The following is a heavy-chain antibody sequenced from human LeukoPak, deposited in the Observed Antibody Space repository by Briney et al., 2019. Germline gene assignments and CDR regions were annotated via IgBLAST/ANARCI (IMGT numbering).Heavy chain of an antibody. CDR1: GFTFSSYS. V-gene: IGHV3-21*01. Sequence: GGSLRLSCAASGFTFSSYSMNWVRQAPGKGLEWVSSISSSSSYIYYADSVKGRFTISRDNAKNSLYLQMNSLRAEDTAVYYCARVGIAAAGQRDAFDIWGQGTMVTVS. CDR3: ARVGIAAAGQRDAFDI. D-gene: IGHD6-13*01. J-gene: IGHJ3*02. CDR2: ISSSSSYI.